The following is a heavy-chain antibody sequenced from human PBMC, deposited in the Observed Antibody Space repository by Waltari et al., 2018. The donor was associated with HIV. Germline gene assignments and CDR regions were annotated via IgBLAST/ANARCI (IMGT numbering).Heavy chain of an antibody. D-gene: IGHD6-6*01. CDR1: GFTFSNFA. CDR2: LWSDGVEI. Sequence: QVQLVESGGGVVQPGTSLTLSCAVSGFTFSNFAIHWVRQSPGKGLEWLAGLWSDGVEISYADSVKGRFTISKDSSQKTLYLHLTSLRAEDTALYYCARGYSSSRWIPLYHWGRGTLVTVSS. J-gene: IGHJ4*02. V-gene: IGHV3-33*01. CDR3: ARGYSSSRWIPLYH.